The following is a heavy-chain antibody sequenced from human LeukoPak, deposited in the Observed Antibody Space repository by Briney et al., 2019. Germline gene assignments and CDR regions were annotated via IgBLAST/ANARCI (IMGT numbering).Heavy chain of an antibody. V-gene: IGHV3-9*01. Sequence: GGSLRLSCAASGFTFDDYAMHWVRQAPGKGLEWVSGISWNSGSIGYADSVKGRFTISRDNSKNTLYLQMNSLRAEDTAVYYCAKDAFQSLWFGELSDDYWGQGTLVTVSS. CDR1: GFTFDDYA. CDR3: AKDAFQSLWFGELSDDY. CDR2: ISWNSGSI. D-gene: IGHD3-10*01. J-gene: IGHJ4*02.